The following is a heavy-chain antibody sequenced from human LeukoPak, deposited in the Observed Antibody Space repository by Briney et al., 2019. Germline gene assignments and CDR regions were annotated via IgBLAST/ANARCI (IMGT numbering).Heavy chain of an antibody. V-gene: IGHV3-48*01. CDR2: ISSGSNTI. CDR1: GFTFSSYA. Sequence: GGSLRLSCTASGFTFSSYAFNWVRQAPGKGLEWVSYISSGSNTIYYANSVKGRFTISRDNAKNSLYLQMHSLRAEDTAVYYCARSRPIDYWGQGTLVTVSS. CDR3: ARSRPIDY. J-gene: IGHJ4*02.